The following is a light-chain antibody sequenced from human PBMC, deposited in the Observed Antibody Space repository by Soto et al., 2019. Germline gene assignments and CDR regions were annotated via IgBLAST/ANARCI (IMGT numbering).Light chain of an antibody. Sequence: DIVMTQSPDSLAVSLGERATINCKSSQSVLYSSNNKNYLAWYQQKPGQPPKRLIYWASTRESGVPDRFSGSESGTDFTLTISSLQAEDVAVYYCQQYYSTPQDFGGGTKVEIK. CDR1: QSVLYSSNNKNY. J-gene: IGKJ4*01. CDR3: QQYYSTPQD. V-gene: IGKV4-1*01. CDR2: WAS.